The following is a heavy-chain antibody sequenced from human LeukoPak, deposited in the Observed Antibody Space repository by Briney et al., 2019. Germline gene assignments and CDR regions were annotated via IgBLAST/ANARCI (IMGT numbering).Heavy chain of an antibody. D-gene: IGHD3-9*01. Sequence: SVKVSCKASGYTFTNYGISWVRQAPGQGLEWMGGIIPIFGTANYAQKFQGRVTITTDESTSTAYMELSSLRSEDTAVYYCARGPLLRYFTQFDYWGQGTLVTVSS. V-gene: IGHV1-69*05. CDR1: GYTFTNYG. CDR3: ARGPLLRYFTQFDY. CDR2: IIPIFGTA. J-gene: IGHJ4*02.